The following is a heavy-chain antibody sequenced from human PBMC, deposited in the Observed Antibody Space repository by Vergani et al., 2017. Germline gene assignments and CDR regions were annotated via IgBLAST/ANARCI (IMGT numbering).Heavy chain of an antibody. D-gene: IGHD6-13*01. V-gene: IGHV3-30-3*01. CDR1: GFTFSSYA. CDR3: ARDRAAAGTKLGYYYYYYMDV. CDR2: ISYDGSNK. Sequence: QVQLVESGGGVVQPGRSLRLSCAASGFTFSSYAMHWVRQAPGKGLEWVAVISYDGSNKYYADSVKGRFTISRDNSKNTLYLQRNSLRAEDTAVYYCARDRAAAGTKLGYYYYYYMDVWGKGTTVTVSS. J-gene: IGHJ6*03.